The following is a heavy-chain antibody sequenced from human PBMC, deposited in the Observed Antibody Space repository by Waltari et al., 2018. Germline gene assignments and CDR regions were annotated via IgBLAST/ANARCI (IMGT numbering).Heavy chain of an antibody. J-gene: IGHJ4*02. Sequence: QVQLQQWGAGLLKPSETLSLTCAVYGGTFNDHYWNWLRQPPGKGLEWIGQINDSGSPNYHPSLMSRVTISVDTSKNQFSLTLSSVTAADTAVYYCASSYYDTSGYSPFDYWGQGTLVTVSS. CDR1: GGTFNDHY. CDR2: INDSGSP. V-gene: IGHV4-34*01. D-gene: IGHD3-22*01. CDR3: ASSYYDTSGYSPFDY.